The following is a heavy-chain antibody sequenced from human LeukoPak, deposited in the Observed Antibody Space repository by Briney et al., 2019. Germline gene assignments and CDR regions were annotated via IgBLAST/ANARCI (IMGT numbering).Heavy chain of an antibody. D-gene: IGHD3-22*01. V-gene: IGHV3-33*01. Sequence: GGSLRLSCAASGFTFSSYGMHWVRQAPGKGLEWVAVIWYDGSNKYYADSVKGRFTISRDSSKNTLYPQMNSLRAEDTAVYYCARDELFSGYEAFDIWGQGTMVTVSS. CDR3: ARDELFSGYEAFDI. CDR1: GFTFSSYG. CDR2: IWYDGSNK. J-gene: IGHJ3*02.